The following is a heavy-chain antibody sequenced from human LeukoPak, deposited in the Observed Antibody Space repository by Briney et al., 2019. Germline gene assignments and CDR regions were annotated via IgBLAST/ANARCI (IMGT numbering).Heavy chain of an antibody. V-gene: IGHV4-30-4*08. CDR2: IYYSGST. CDR3: ASSSWYYFDY. CDR1: GGSINGGAYY. D-gene: IGHD6-13*01. J-gene: IGHJ4*02. Sequence: SQTLSLTCTVSGGSINGGAYYWNWIRQPPGKGLEWIGYIYYSGSTYYNPSLKSRITISVDTSKSQFSLKLSSVTAADTAVYYCASSSWYYFDYWGLGTLVTVSS.